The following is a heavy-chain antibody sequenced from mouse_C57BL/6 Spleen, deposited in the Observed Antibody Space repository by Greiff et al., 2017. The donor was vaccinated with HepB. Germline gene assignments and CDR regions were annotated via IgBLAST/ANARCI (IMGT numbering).Heavy chain of an antibody. Sequence: QVQLKQPGAELVRPGSSVKLSCKASGYTFTSYWMDWVKQRPGQGLEWIGNIYPSDSETHYNQKFKDKATLTVDKSSSTAYMQLSSLTSEDSAVYDCARSLYDGLDYWGQGTTLTVSS. D-gene: IGHD2-3*01. V-gene: IGHV1-61*01. CDR3: ARSLYDGLDY. CDR1: GYTFTSYW. CDR2: IYPSDSET. J-gene: IGHJ2*01.